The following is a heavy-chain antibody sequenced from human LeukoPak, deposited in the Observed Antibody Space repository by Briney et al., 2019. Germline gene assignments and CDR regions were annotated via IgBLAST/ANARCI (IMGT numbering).Heavy chain of an antibody. V-gene: IGHV4-59*01. CDR1: GGSISSYY. J-gene: IGHJ4*02. CDR3: ARDSSRDGYNYFDY. D-gene: IGHD5-24*01. CDR2: IYHSGST. Sequence: SETLSLTCTVSGGSISSYYWSWVRQPQGEGLEWIGSIYHSGSTYYNPSLKSRVTISVDTSKNQFSLKLSSVTAADTAVYYCARDSSRDGYNYFDYWGQGTLVTVSS.